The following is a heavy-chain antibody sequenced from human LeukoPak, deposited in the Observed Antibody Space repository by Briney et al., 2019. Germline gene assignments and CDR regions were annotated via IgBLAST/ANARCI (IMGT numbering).Heavy chain of an antibody. D-gene: IGHD3-3*01. CDR3: ARASDFWSGYYAEYYYYMDV. CDR1: GGSISSGSYY. Sequence: SETLSLTCTVSGGSISSGSYYWSWIRQPAGKGLEWIGRIYTSGSTNYNPSLKSRVTISVDTSKNQFSLKLSSVTAADTAVYYCARASDFWSGYYAEYYYYMDVWGKGTTVTVSS. V-gene: IGHV4-61*02. CDR2: IYTSGST. J-gene: IGHJ6*03.